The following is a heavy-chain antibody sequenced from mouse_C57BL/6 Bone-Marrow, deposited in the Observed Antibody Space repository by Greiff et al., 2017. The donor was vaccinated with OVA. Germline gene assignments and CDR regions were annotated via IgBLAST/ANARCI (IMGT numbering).Heavy chain of an antibody. CDR1: GYTFTSYW. CDR3: ARGKGLWWGYFDV. CDR2: SDPNSGGT. J-gene: IGHJ1*03. Sequence: QVQLQQPGAELVKPGASVKLSCKASGYTFTSYWMHWVKQRPGRGLEWIGRSDPNSGGTKYNEKFKSKATLTVDKPSSTAYMQLSSLTSDDSAVYYCARGKGLWWGYFDVWGTGTTVTVSS. D-gene: IGHD1-1*02. V-gene: IGHV1-72*01.